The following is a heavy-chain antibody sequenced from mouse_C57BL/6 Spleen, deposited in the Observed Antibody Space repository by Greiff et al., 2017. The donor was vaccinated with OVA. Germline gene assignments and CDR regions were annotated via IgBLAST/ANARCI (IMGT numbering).Heavy chain of an antibody. Sequence: QVQLQQPGAELVMPGASVKLSCKASGYTFTSYWMHWVKQRPGQGLEWIGEIDPADSYTNYNQKFKGKSTLTVDKSSSTAYMQLSSLTSEDSAVYYDARGENCGSSYRAVDYWGQGTSVTVSS. CDR2: IDPADSYT. CDR3: ARGENCGSSYRAVDY. CDR1: GYTFTSYW. D-gene: IGHD1-1*01. V-gene: IGHV1-69*01. J-gene: IGHJ4*01.